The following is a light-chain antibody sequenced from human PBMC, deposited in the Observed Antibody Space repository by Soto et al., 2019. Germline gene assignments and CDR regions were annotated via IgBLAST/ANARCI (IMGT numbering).Light chain of an antibody. V-gene: IGLV2-14*01. Sequence: QSALTQPASVSGSPGQSITISCTGTSSDVGGYNYVSWYQQHPGKAPKLMIYDVSNRPSGVSNRFSGSKSGNTASLTISGQQAEDAADYYCSSYTSSSFYVFGTGTKVTVL. CDR3: SSYTSSSFYV. J-gene: IGLJ1*01. CDR1: SSDVGGYNY. CDR2: DVS.